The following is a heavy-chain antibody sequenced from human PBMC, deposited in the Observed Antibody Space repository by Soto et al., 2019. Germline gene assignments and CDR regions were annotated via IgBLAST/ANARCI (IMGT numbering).Heavy chain of an antibody. Sequence: LSLTCTVSGGSISSGGYYWSWIRQHPGKGLEWIGYIYYSGSTYYNPSLKSRVTISVDTSKNQFSLKLSSVTAADTAVYYCATLREPLLYGWFDPWGQGTLVTVSS. D-gene: IGHD2-2*02. CDR2: IYYSGST. CDR3: ATLREPLLYGWFDP. V-gene: IGHV4-31*02. CDR1: GGSISSGGYY. J-gene: IGHJ5*02.